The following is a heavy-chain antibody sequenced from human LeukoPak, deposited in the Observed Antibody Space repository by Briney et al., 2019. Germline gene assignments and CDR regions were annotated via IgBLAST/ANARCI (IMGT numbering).Heavy chain of an antibody. CDR2: INHSGST. CDR1: GGSFSGYY. CDR3: AQNGQSGFSFDP. V-gene: IGHV4-34*01. J-gene: IGHJ5*02. Sequence: SETLSLTCAVYGGSFSGYYWSWIRQPPGKGLEWIGEINHSGSTNYNPSLKSRVTISVDTSKNQFSLKLSSVTAADTAVYYCAQNGQSGFSFDPWGQETLVTVSS. D-gene: IGHD2-8*01.